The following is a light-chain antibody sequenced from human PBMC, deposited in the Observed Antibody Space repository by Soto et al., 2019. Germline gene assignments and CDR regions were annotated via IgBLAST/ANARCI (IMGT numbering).Light chain of an antibody. CDR2: EVS. V-gene: IGLV2-14*01. CDR3: NSYTTSRSWV. J-gene: IGLJ3*02. CDR1: SSDIGGYNY. Sequence: QSVLTQPASVSGSPGQSITISCTGTSSDIGGYNYVSWYQQHPGKAPKLMIYEVSNRPSGISNRFSGSKSGYTASLTISGLQAEDEADYYCNSYTTSRSWVFGGGTKLTVL.